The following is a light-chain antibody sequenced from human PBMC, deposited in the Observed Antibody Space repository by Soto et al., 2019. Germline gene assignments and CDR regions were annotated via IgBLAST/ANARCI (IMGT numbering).Light chain of an antibody. CDR3: SSYTSSSTLNVV. J-gene: IGLJ2*01. Sequence: QSALTQPASVSGSPGQSITISCPGTSSDVGGYNYVSWYQQHPGKAPKLMIYEVSNRPSGVSNRFSGSKSGNTASLTISGLQAEDEADYYCSSYTSSSTLNVVFGGGTKVTVL. V-gene: IGLV2-14*01. CDR2: EVS. CDR1: SSDVGGYNY.